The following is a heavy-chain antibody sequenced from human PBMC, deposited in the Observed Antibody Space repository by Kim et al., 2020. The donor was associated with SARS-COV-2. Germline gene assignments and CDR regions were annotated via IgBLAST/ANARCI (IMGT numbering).Heavy chain of an antibody. CDR2: INAGNVNT. Sequence: ASVKVSCKASGCTFSDYSIHWVRQAPGQRLEYMGWINAGNVNTGYSQNFQGRVTITIDTFATTTYMEVSSLRSEDTAVYYCARGKWLVDFWGQGTLVTVS. J-gene: IGHJ4*02. CDR1: GCTFSDYS. V-gene: IGHV1-3*01. D-gene: IGHD6-19*01. CDR3: ARGKWLVDF.